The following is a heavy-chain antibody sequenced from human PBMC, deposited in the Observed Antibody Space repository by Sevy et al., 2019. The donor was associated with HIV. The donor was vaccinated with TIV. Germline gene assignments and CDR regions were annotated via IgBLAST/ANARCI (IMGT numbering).Heavy chain of an antibody. CDR2: IYYSGST. V-gene: IGHV4-59*13. CDR3: ARTAVTTRSYYYYGMDV. CDR1: GGSISSYY. J-gene: IGHJ6*02. Sequence: SETLSLTCTVSGGSISSYYWSWIRQPPGKGLEWIGYIYYSGSTNYNPSLKSRVTISVDTSKNQFSLKLSSVTAADTAVYCCARTAVTTRSYYYYGMDVWGQGTTVTVSS. D-gene: IGHD4-17*01.